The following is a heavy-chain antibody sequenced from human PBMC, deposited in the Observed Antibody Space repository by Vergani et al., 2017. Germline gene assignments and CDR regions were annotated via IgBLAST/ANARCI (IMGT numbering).Heavy chain of an antibody. D-gene: IGHD4-17*01. CDR3: ARDGPDYGDYVYYFDY. Sequence: QVQLVESGGGLVKPGGSLRLSCAASGFTFSSYGMHWVRQAPGKGLEWVAVIWYDGSNKYYADSVKGRFTISRDNSKNTLYLQMNSLRAEDTAVYYCARDGPDYGDYVYYFDYWGQGTLVTVSS. J-gene: IGHJ4*02. CDR2: IWYDGSNK. V-gene: IGHV3-33*01. CDR1: GFTFSSYG.